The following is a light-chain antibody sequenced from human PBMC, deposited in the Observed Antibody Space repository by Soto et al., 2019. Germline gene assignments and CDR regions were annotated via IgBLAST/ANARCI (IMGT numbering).Light chain of an antibody. CDR3: QQSYSTPPA. Sequence: DIQMTQSPSSLSASVGDRVTITCRASQSISSYLNWYQQKPGKAPKLLIYAASSLQRGVPSRFSGSGSGTDFTLTRSSLQPEDFATYYCQQSYSTPPAFGGGTKVEIK. CDR2: AAS. CDR1: QSISSY. J-gene: IGKJ4*01. V-gene: IGKV1-39*01.